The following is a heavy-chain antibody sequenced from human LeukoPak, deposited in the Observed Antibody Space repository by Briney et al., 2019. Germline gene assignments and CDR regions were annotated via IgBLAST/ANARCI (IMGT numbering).Heavy chain of an antibody. J-gene: IGHJ4*02. Sequence: ASVKVSCKASGYTFTSYYMHWVRQAPGQGLEWMGIINPSGGSTSYAQKFQGRVTMTRDTSTSAVYMELSSLRSEGTAVYYCARVRYSWVGYFEYWGQGTLVTVSS. CDR1: GYTFTSYY. CDR2: INPSGGST. V-gene: IGHV1-46*01. D-gene: IGHD3-9*01. CDR3: ARVRYSWVGYFEY.